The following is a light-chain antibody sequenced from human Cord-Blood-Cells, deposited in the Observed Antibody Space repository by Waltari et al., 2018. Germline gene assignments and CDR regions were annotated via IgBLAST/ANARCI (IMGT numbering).Light chain of an antibody. Sequence: QSALTQPPSASGSPGQSVTISCTGTSSDVGGHNYVSWYQPHPGKAPKLMIYEVSKRPSGVPDRFSGSKSGNTASLTVSGLQAEDEADYYCSSYAGSWVFGGGTKLTVL. CDR1: SSDVGGHNY. CDR3: SSYAGSWV. V-gene: IGLV2-8*01. J-gene: IGLJ3*02. CDR2: EVS.